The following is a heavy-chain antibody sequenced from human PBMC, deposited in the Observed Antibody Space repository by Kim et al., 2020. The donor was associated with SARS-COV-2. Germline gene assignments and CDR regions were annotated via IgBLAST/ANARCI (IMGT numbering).Heavy chain of an antibody. V-gene: IGHV3-7*01. CDR2: IKGDGSDQ. CDR1: GFIFSNYW. CDR3: ARDTGIDK. Sequence: GGSLRLSCAASGFIFSNYWMNWVRQAPGKGLEWVANIKGDGSDQYYVDSVKGRFTISRDNAKNSLYLQMNSLRLEDTAVYYCARDTGIDKWGPGTLVTVSS. J-gene: IGHJ4*02.